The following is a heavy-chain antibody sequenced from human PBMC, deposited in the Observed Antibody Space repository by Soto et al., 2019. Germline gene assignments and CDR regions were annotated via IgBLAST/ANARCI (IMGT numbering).Heavy chain of an antibody. D-gene: IGHD4-17*01. CDR3: ARGIATTVPYYYYYMDV. CDR2: IYYSGST. Sequence: SETLSLTCTVSGGSISSSSYYWGWIRQPPGKGLEWIGSIYYSGSTYYNPSLKSRVTISVDTSKNQFSLKLSSVTAADTAVYYCARGIATTVPYYYYYMDVWCKETTVTVSS. J-gene: IGHJ6*03. V-gene: IGHV4-39*01. CDR1: GGSISSSSYY.